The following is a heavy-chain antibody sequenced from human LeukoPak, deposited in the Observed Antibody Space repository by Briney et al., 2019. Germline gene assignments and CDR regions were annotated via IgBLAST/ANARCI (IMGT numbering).Heavy chain of an antibody. V-gene: IGHV1-18*01. CDR3: ARTTVDYYDSSGYYSY. J-gene: IGHJ4*02. CDR1: GYTFTSYG. Sequence: ASVKVSCKASGYTFTSYGISWVRQAPGQGLEWMGWINAYNGNTNYAQKLQGRVTMTTDTSTSTAYMELRSLRSDDTAVYYCARTTVDYYDSSGYYSYWGQGTLVTVSS. CDR2: INAYNGNT. D-gene: IGHD3-22*01.